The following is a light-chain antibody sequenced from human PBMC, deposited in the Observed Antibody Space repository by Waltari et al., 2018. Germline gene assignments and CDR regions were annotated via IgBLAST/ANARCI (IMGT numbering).Light chain of an antibody. CDR3: HSYDNSLSGSL. J-gene: IGLJ2*01. CDR2: KTT. CDR1: TSK. Sequence: QSVLTQPPSVSGAPGQRVTISCTGSTSKVLIYKTTNRPSGVPHRFSGSKSGTSASLVITGLQADDEADYFCHSYDNSLSGSLFGGGTKLTVL. V-gene: IGLV1-40*01.